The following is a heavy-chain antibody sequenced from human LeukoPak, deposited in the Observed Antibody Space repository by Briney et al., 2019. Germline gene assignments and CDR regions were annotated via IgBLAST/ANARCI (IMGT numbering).Heavy chain of an antibody. Sequence: GGSLRLSCAASGFTFDDYAMHWVRQAPGKGLEWVSLISWDGGSTYYADSVKGRFTISRDKSKNSLYPQMNSLRAEDTALYYCAKDRSYDSSGYPDYWGQGTLVAVSS. V-gene: IGHV3-43D*03. D-gene: IGHD3-22*01. CDR1: GFTFDDYA. CDR2: ISWDGGST. CDR3: AKDRSYDSSGYPDY. J-gene: IGHJ4*02.